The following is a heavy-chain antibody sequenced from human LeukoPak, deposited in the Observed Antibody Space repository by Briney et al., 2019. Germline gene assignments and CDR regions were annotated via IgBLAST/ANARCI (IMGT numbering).Heavy chain of an antibody. CDR2: IKQDGSEK. CDR3: AREPDSSSFDY. J-gene: IGHJ4*02. V-gene: IGHV3-7*01. Sequence: GGSLRLSCAASGFTFISYWMSWVRQAPGKGLEWVANIKQDGSEKYYVDSVKGRFTISRDNAKNSLYLQMNSLRAEDTAVYYCAREPDSSSFDYWGQGTLVTASS. CDR1: GFTFISYW. D-gene: IGHD6-13*01.